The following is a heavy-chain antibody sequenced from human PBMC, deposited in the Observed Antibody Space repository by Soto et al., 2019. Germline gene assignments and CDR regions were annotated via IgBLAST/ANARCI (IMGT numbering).Heavy chain of an antibody. V-gene: IGHV4-31*03. CDR1: GGSISSGGYY. D-gene: IGHD3-10*01. Sequence: SDTLSLTCTVSGGSISSGGYYWSWIRQHPGKGLEWIGYIYYSGSTYYNPSLKSRVTISVDTSKNQFSLKLSSVTAADTAVYYCARDQSYYGPGSYKVDYYYMDVWGKGTTVTV. J-gene: IGHJ6*03. CDR3: ARDQSYYGPGSYKVDYYYMDV. CDR2: IYYSGST.